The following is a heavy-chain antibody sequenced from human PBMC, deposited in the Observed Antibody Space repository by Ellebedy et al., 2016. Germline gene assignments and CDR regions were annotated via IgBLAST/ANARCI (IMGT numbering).Heavy chain of an antibody. J-gene: IGHJ4*01. CDR2: ISGDGDTT. D-gene: IGHD4-17*01. Sequence: GESLKISCVASGFTFRNFFMSWVRQAPGGGLEWISTISGDGDTTFSADSVKGRFTISRDNSRYTLYLQMDSLTAADTAVYYCYYGHYSGFWGHGTLVTVSS. CDR3: YYGHYSGF. V-gene: IGHV3-23*01. CDR1: GFTFRNFF.